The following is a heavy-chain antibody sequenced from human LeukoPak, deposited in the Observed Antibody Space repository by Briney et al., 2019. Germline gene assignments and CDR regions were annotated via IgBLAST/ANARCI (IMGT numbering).Heavy chain of an antibody. CDR2: ISSSSSYI. CDR3: ARDAHKDFWSGYYYFDY. D-gene: IGHD3-3*01. Sequence: GGSLRLSCAASGFTFSSYSMNWVRQAPGKGLEWVSSISSSSSYIYYADSVKGRFTISRDNAKNSLYLQMNSLRAEDTAAYYCARDAHKDFWSGYYYFDYWGQGTLVTVSS. V-gene: IGHV3-21*01. J-gene: IGHJ4*02. CDR1: GFTFSSYS.